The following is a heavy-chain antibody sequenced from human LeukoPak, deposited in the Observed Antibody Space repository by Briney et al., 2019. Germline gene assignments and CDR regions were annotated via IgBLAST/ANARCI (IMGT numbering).Heavy chain of an antibody. J-gene: IGHJ6*03. CDR2: IDYGEGT. Sequence: PPETLSLTCTVSNGSISSSNYYWGWVRQPRGEGLEWIGNIDYGEGTHNNPSLKSRVTISVDTSKNQFSLRLSSVTAADTAVYYCARDGAARPGYYMDVWGKGTTVTVSS. D-gene: IGHD6-6*01. V-gene: IGHV4-39*07. CDR3: ARDGAARPGYYMDV. CDR1: NGSISSSNYY.